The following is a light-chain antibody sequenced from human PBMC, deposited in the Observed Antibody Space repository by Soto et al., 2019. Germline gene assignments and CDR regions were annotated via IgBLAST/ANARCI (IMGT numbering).Light chain of an antibody. CDR3: QQYGSSLSIT. Sequence: EIVLTQSPGTLSLSPGERATLSCRASQSVSSNYFAWYQQKPGQAPRLLIHGASRRATGIPDRFSGSGSGTDFTLTISRLEPEDFAVYYCQQYGSSLSITFGQGTRLDI. CDR1: QSVSSNY. J-gene: IGKJ5*01. CDR2: GAS. V-gene: IGKV3-20*01.